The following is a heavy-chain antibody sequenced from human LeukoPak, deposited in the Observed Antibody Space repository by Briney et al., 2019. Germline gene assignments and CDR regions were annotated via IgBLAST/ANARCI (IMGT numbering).Heavy chain of an antibody. J-gene: IGHJ4*02. D-gene: IGHD4-23*01. CDR3: VRAHGGY. CDR2: LSDSGTS. Sequence: SETLSLTCTVSGGSVSSSSYYWGRVPQPPGQGLKWIGLLSDSGTSASTLNLQIPVTISVDTSKDEFSVKLTSVTAADTAIYCCVRAHGGYWGQGTLVTVSS. V-gene: IGHV4-39*01. CDR1: GGSVSSSSYY.